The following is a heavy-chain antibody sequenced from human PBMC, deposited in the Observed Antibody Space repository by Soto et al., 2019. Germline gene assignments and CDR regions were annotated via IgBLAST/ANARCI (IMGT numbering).Heavy chain of an antibody. J-gene: IGHJ4*02. Sequence: GGSLRLSCAASGFTFSSYGMHWVRQAPGKGLEWVAVISYDGSNKYYADSVKGRFTISRDNSKNTLYLQMNSLRAEDTAVYYGAKEPDDYGDYYFDYWGQGTLVTVSS. D-gene: IGHD4-17*01. CDR2: ISYDGSNK. CDR1: GFTFSSYG. CDR3: AKEPDDYGDYYFDY. V-gene: IGHV3-30*18.